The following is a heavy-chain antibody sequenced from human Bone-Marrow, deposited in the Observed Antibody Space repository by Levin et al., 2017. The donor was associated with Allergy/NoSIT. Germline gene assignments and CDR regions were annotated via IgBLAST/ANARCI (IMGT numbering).Heavy chain of an antibody. CDR2: ISWDGGST. Sequence: GGSLRLSCVASGFTFDDYTIHWVRQAPGKSLEWVSLISWDGGSTYYADSVRGRFTVSRDNSKNSLYLQMNSLRTEDTALYYCTKPSDHQRDAFDIWGQGTMVTVSS. CDR1: GFTFDDYT. CDR3: TKPSDHQRDAFDI. J-gene: IGHJ3*02. V-gene: IGHV3-43*01.